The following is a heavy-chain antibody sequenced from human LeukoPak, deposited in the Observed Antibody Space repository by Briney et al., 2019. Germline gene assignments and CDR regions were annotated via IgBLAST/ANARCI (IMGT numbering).Heavy chain of an antibody. D-gene: IGHD3-22*01. CDR3: ARSPYDSSGYLDY. CDR1: GGSISSSSYY. V-gene: IGHV4-39*01. J-gene: IGHJ4*02. Sequence: SETLSLTCTVSGGSISSSSYYWGWIRQPPGKGLEWIGSIYYSGSTYYNPSLKSRVTISVDTSKNQFSLKLSSVTAADTAVYYCARSPYDSSGYLDYWGQGTLVTVSS. CDR2: IYYSGST.